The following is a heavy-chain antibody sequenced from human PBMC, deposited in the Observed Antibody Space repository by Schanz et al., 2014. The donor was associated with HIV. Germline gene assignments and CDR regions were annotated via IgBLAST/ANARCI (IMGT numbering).Heavy chain of an antibody. CDR3: ALSRPSGYGGSWYFDL. CDR1: GFTFNIYG. D-gene: IGHD2-15*01. Sequence: QVQLVESGGGVVQPGGSLRLSCATSGFTFNIYGLHWVRQAPGKGLEWVAFMRYDGNKKEYGDSVKGRFTISRDTSKNTRYLQMNRLRAEDTAIYYCALSRPSGYGGSWYFDLWGRGALVAVSS. V-gene: IGHV3-30*02. J-gene: IGHJ2*01. CDR2: MRYDGNKK.